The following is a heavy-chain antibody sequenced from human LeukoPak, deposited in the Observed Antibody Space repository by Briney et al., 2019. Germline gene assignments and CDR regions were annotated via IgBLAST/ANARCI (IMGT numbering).Heavy chain of an antibody. CDR3: AREDYYDSSGYPIANCFDP. V-gene: IGHV1-2*02. CDR1: GYTFTGYY. Sequence: GASVKVSCKASGYTFTGYYMHWVRQAPGQGLEWMGWINPNSGGTNYAQKFQGRVTMTRDTSISTAYMELSRLRSDDTAVYYCAREDYYDSSGYPIANCFDPWGQGTLVTVSS. J-gene: IGHJ5*02. D-gene: IGHD3-22*01. CDR2: INPNSGGT.